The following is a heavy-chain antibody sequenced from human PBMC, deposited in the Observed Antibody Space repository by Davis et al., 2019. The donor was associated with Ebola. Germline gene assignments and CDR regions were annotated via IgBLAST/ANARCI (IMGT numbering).Heavy chain of an antibody. Sequence: GESLKIPCAASGFTFSSYWMSWVRQAPGKGLEWVANIKQDGSEKYYVDSVKGRFTISRDNAKNSLYLQMNSLRAEDTAVYYCARKRWLQSYYFDYWGQGTLVTVSS. V-gene: IGHV3-7*03. D-gene: IGHD5-24*01. CDR3: ARKRWLQSYYFDY. CDR2: IKQDGSEK. J-gene: IGHJ4*02. CDR1: GFTFSSYW.